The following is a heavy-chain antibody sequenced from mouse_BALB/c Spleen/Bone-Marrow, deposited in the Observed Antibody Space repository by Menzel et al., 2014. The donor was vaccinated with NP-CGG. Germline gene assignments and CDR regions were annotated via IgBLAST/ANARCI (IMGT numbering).Heavy chain of an antibody. Sequence: EVQGVESGGGLVQPGGSLKLSCAASRFTFSSYGMSWVRQNIDKRLELVATIKSNGGSTYYPDSVKGRFSISRDNAKNTLYLQMSSLKSEDTAMYYCTSLSSMITAAWFAYWGQGTLVTISA. V-gene: IGHV5-6-3*01. CDR2: IKSNGGST. D-gene: IGHD2-4*01. J-gene: IGHJ3*01. CDR3: TSLSSMITAAWFAY. CDR1: RFTFSSYG.